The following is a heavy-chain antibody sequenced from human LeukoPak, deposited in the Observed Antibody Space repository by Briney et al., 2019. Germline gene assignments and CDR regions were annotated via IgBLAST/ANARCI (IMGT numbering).Heavy chain of an antibody. J-gene: IGHJ1*01. CDR1: GFTFTSSA. D-gene: IGHD6-13*01. CDR2: IVVGSGNT. V-gene: IGHV1-58*01. CDR3: ARVSSSWYSPQYFQH. Sequence: SVKVSCKASGFTFTSSAVQWVRQARGQRLEWIGWIVVGSGNTNYAQKFQERVTITRDMSTSTAYMELRSLRSDDTAVYYCARVSSSWYSPQYFQHWGQGTLVTVSS.